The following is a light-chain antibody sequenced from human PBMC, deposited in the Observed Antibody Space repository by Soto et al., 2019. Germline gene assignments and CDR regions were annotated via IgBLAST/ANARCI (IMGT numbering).Light chain of an antibody. Sequence: TVLAQSPATLSLSPGGRDTLSCRASQSVSTNLAWYQQKPGQAPRLLIYDVSNRATGNPARFSGSGSGTDFTLPISNLETEDCAVYYCQQRYNSLTFGGRTKVQIK. V-gene: IGKV3-11*01. CDR1: QSVSTN. CDR3: QQRYNSLT. CDR2: DVS. J-gene: IGKJ4*01.